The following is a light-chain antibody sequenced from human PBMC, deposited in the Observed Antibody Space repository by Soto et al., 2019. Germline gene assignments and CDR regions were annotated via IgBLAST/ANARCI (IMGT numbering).Light chain of an antibody. CDR2: EVS. Sequence: QSALTQPPSASGSPGQSVTISCTGTSSDVGGYNYVSWYQQHPGKAPKLMIYEVSKRPSGVPDRFSGSKSGNTASLTVSGLQADDEADYYCGSYVGSNTYVFGTGTKLTVL. J-gene: IGLJ1*01. CDR3: GSYVGSNTYV. CDR1: SSDVGGYNY. V-gene: IGLV2-8*01.